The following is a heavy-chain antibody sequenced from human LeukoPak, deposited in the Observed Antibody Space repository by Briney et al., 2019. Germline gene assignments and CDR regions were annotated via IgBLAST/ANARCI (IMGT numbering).Heavy chain of an antibody. J-gene: IGHJ4*02. D-gene: IGHD3-10*01. CDR2: IYPGDSDT. V-gene: IGHV5-51*01. CDR1: GYSFTSYW. CDR3: ARTVKQTFFFEH. Sequence: GESLQISCKGSGYSFTSYWIGWVRQMPGKGLEWMGIIYPGDSDTRYSPSFQGQVTISADNSINTAYLQWSSLKASDAAMFYCARTVKQTFFFEHWGQGTPVSVSS.